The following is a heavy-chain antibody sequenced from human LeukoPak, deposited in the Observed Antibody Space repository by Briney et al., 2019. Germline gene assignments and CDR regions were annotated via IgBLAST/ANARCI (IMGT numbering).Heavy chain of an antibody. CDR2: MNPNSGNT. CDR3: ARAPGGYDSSGY. J-gene: IGHJ4*02. V-gene: IGHV1-8*01. Sequence: MGWMNPNSGNTGYAQKFQGRVTMTRNTSISTAYMELSSLRSEDTAVYYCARAPGGYDSSGYWGQGTLVTVSS. D-gene: IGHD3-22*01.